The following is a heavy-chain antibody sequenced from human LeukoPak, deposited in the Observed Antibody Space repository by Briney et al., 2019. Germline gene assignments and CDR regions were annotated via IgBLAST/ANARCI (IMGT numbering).Heavy chain of an antibody. CDR3: AKYPGYYYYMDV. D-gene: IGHD1-14*01. J-gene: IGHJ6*03. Sequence: GGSLRLSCAASGFTVSSNFMSWVRQAPGKGLEWVSAIYSGGSTYYADSVKGRFTISRDNSKNTLYLQMNSLRAEDTAVYYCAKYPGYYYYMDVWGKGTTVTISS. CDR2: IYSGGST. V-gene: IGHV3-53*01. CDR1: GFTVSSNF.